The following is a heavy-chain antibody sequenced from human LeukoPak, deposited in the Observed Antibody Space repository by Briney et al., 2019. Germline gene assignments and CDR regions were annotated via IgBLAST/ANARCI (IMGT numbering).Heavy chain of an antibody. CDR1: GFTVSSNY. CDR2: IYSGGST. V-gene: IGHV3-53*01. CDR3: ARDGCSSTSCPRGVRYYGMDV. D-gene: IGHD2-2*01. J-gene: IGHJ6*02. Sequence: GGSLRLSCAASGFTVSSNYMSWVRQAPGKGLEWVSVIYSGGSTYYADSVKGRCTISRDNSKNTLYLQMNSLRAEDTAVYYCARDGCSSTSCPRGVRYYGMDVWGQGTTVTVSS.